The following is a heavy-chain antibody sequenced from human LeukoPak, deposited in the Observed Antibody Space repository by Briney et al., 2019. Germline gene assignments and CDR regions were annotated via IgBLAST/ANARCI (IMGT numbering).Heavy chain of an antibody. CDR3: ARLVRYCSTNSCYPFDY. D-gene: IGHD2-2*01. CDR2: MYYSGGT. CDR1: GGSISSSSHY. V-gene: IGHV4-39*01. Sequence: SETLSLTCTVSGGSISSSSHYWGWIRQPPGKGLEWIGSMYYSGGTYYNPSLKSRVTISIDTSRNQFSLKLNSVTAADTAVYYCARLVRYCSTNSCYPFDYWGQGTLVTVSS. J-gene: IGHJ4*02.